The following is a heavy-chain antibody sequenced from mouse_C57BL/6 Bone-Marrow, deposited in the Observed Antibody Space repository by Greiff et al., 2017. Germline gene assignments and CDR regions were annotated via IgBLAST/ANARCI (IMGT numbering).Heavy chain of an antibody. CDR2: FDPENGDT. CDR1: GFNIKDDY. D-gene: IGHD2-3*01. Sequence: VQLQQSGAELVRPGASVKLSCTASGFNIKDDYMHWVKQRPEQGLEWIGWFDPENGDTEYASKFQGKATITAATSSNTAYLQLSSLTSEDTAVYYCTTKWLLLYWYFDVWGTGTTVTVSS. CDR3: TTKWLLLYWYFDV. V-gene: IGHV14-4*01. J-gene: IGHJ1*03.